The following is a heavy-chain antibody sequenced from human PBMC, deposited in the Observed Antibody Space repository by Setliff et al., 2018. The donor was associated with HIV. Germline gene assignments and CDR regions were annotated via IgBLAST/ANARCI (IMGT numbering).Heavy chain of an antibody. J-gene: IGHJ4*02. D-gene: IGHD3-22*01. CDR1: GGSISSDSYY. CDR3: ARSSGYYSTVFY. Sequence: NPSETLSLTCTVSGGSISSDSYYWSWIRQPAGKGLEWIGRIHTSGSSNYNPSLKSRVTISVDTSKNQFSLKLSSVTAADTAVYYCARSSGYYSTVFYWGQGTRVTVSS. V-gene: IGHV4-61*02. CDR2: IHTSGSS.